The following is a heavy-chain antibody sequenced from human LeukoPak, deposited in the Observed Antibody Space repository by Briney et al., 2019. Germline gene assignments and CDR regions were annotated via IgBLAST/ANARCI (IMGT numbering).Heavy chain of an antibody. J-gene: IGHJ4*02. CDR2: IYSGGRT. CDR3: ARELPYYDSSGYCYDY. V-gene: IGHV3-66*01. D-gene: IGHD3-22*01. CDR1: GFTVSSNY. Sequence: PGGSLRLSCAASGFTVSSNYMSWVRQAPGKGLEWVSVIYSGGRTYYADSVKGRFTISRDNSKNTLYLQMNSLRAEDTAVYYCARELPYYDSSGYCYDYWGQGTLVTVSS.